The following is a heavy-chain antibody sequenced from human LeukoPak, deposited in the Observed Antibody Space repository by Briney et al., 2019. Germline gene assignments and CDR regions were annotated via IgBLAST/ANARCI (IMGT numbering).Heavy chain of an antibody. CDR1: GFTFSHYY. Sequence: PGESLRLSCAASGFTFSHYYMSWIRQAPGKGLEWVSYISSRGSTIYYSDSVKCRFTISSHNAKNSLYLQMNSLRAEDTAVYYCARDPGRYFDWGDWFDPWGQGTLVTVSS. CDR2: ISSRGSTI. J-gene: IGHJ5*02. CDR3: ARDPGRYFDWGDWFDP. V-gene: IGHV3-11*01. D-gene: IGHD3-9*01.